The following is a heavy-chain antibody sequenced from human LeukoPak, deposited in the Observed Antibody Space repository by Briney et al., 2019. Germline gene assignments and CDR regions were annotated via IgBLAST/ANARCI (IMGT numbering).Heavy chain of an antibody. V-gene: IGHV3-7*01. CDR1: GFTFSSYW. D-gene: IGHD5-18*01. CDR2: IKQDGSEK. J-gene: IGHJ3*02. CDR3: AREVDTAMGAFDI. Sequence: GGSLRLSCAASGFTFSSYWMSWVRQAPGKGLEWVANIKQDGSEKYYVDSVKGRFTISRDNAKNSLYLQMNSLRAEDTAVYYCAREVDTAMGAFDIWGQGTMVTVSS.